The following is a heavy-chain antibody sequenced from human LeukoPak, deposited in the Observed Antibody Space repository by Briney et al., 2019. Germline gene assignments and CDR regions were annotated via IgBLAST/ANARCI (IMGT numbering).Heavy chain of an antibody. CDR1: GYTFTSYG. J-gene: IGHJ4*02. V-gene: IGHV1-18*01. CDR3: ATDIRVIAARRSFDY. Sequence: ASVKVSCKASGYTFTSYGISWVRQAPGQGLEWMGWISAYNGNTNYAQKLQGRVTMTTDTSTSTAYMELSSLRSEDTAVYYCATDIRVIAARRSFDYWGQGTLVTVSS. CDR2: ISAYNGNT. D-gene: IGHD6-6*01.